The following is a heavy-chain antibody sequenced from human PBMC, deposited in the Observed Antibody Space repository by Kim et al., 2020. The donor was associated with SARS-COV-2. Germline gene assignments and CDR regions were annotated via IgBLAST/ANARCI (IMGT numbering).Heavy chain of an antibody. CDR3: ARGHSTGRYNWFAP. J-gene: IGHJ5*02. D-gene: IGHD6-19*01. Sequence: SETLSLTCTVSSDSINNYYWTWIRQPPGKGLEWIGYIYYSGSTNYNSSLKSRVTMSVDTSKKQFSLKLTSVTAADTAVYYWARGHSTGRYNWFAPWGQGTLVTVSS. V-gene: IGHV4-59*01. CDR2: IYYSGST. CDR1: SDSINNYY.